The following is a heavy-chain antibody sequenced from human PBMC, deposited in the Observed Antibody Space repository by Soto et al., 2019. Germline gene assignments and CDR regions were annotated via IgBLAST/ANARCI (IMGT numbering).Heavy chain of an antibody. CDR1: GYTFTSYD. Sequence: ASVKVSCKASGYTFTSYDINWVRQATGQGLEWMGWMNPNSGNTGYAQKFQGRVTMTRNTSISTAYMELSSLRSEDTAGYYCAFLGSGMLWESGAFDIWAKGTMVPV. V-gene: IGHV1-8*01. D-gene: IGHD3-10*01. CDR2: MNPNSGNT. J-gene: IGHJ3*02. CDR3: AFLGSGMLWESGAFDI.